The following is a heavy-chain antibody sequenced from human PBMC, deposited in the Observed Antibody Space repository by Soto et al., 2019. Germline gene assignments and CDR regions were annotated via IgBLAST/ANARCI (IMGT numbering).Heavy chain of an antibody. CDR3: ARHGGYMVRGVIPWFDP. CDR1: GGSISSXSXX. D-gene: IGHD3-10*01. CDR2: IYYSGST. Sequence: QLQLQESGPGLVKPSETLSLTCTVSGGSISSXSXXXXXXXXXXXXXLXXXGSIYYSGSTYYNPSLKSRVTISVDTSKNQFSLKLSSVTAADTAVYYCARHGGYMVRGVIPWFDPWGQGTLVTVSS. V-gene: IGHV4-39*01. J-gene: IGHJ5*02.